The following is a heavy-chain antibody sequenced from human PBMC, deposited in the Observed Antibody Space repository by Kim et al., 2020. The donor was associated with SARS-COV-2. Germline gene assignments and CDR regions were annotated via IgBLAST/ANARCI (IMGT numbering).Heavy chain of an antibody. D-gene: IGHD3-22*01. V-gene: IGHV4-4*06. CDR3: ARRLTFDI. Sequence: HSGSSQYNPSLESRVTISLDTSKNQFSLEVHSVTAADTAVYYCARRLTFDIWGQGTMVTVSS. J-gene: IGHJ3*02. CDR2: HSGSS.